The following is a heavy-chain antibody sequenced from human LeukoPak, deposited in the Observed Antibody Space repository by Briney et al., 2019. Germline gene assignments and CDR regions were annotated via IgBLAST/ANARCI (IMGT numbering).Heavy chain of an antibody. Sequence: GGSLRLSCAASGFTVISNQMSWVRQAPGRGLEWVSVIYSDDRIYYADSVKGRFTISRDNSKNTLYLQMNSLRADDTAVYYCALLYGDQRPWGQGTLVTVSS. D-gene: IGHD4-17*01. V-gene: IGHV3-53*01. J-gene: IGHJ5*02. CDR3: ALLYGDQRP. CDR2: IYSDDRI. CDR1: GFTVISNQ.